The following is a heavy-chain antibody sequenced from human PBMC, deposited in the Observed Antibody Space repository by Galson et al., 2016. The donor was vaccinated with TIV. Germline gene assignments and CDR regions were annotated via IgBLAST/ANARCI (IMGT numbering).Heavy chain of an antibody. V-gene: IGHV1-69*13. CDR2: IIPIYATT. D-gene: IGHD3-22*01. CDR3: AKDASYYYDSDAFDI. Sequence: SVKVSCKASGGTFRSYTIIWVRQAPGQGLEWLGGIIPIYATTNYAQNFQGRVTITADASASTVYMELGSLRSEDTAVYYCAKDASYYYDSDAFDIWGQGTMVTVSS. CDR1: GGTFRSYT. J-gene: IGHJ3*02.